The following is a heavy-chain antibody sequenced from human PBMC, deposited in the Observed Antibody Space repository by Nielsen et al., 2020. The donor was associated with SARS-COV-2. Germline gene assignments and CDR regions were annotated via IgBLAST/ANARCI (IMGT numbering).Heavy chain of an antibody. CDR2: IYPGDSDT. J-gene: IGHJ6*04. Sequence: GESLKISCEASGYRFTSYWIAWVRQMPGKGLEWVGIIYPGDSDTRYSPSFQDQVTISADKSVSTAYLQWASLTASDTSIYYCARHGYCSNNTCSIGVWGKGTTVTVSP. V-gene: IGHV5-51*01. CDR1: GYRFTSYW. D-gene: IGHD2-2*03. CDR3: ARHGYCSNNTCSIGV.